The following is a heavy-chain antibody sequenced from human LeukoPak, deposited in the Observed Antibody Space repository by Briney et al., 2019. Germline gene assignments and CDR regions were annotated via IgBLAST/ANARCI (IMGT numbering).Heavy chain of an antibody. CDR3: ASLDCTNGVCLDYFDY. V-gene: IGHV1-2*02. J-gene: IGHJ4*02. D-gene: IGHD2-8*01. CDR1: GYTFTGYY. CDR2: INPNSGGT. Sequence: GASVKVSCKASGYTFTGYYMHWVRQAPGQGLEWMGWINPNSGGTNYAQKFQGGVTMTRDTSISTAYMELSRLRSDDTAVYYCASLDCTNGVCLDYFDYWGQGTLVTVSS.